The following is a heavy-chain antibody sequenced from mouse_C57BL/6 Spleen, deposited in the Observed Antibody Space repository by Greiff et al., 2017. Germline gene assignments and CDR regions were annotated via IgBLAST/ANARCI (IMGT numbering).Heavy chain of an antibody. D-gene: IGHD2-3*01. CDR1: GYSITSGYY. CDR3: ASSAIYDGYPGFAY. CDR2: ISYDGSN. Sequence: EVKLMESGPGLVKPSQSLSLTCSVTGYSITSGYYWNWIRQFPGNKLEWMGYISYDGSNNYNPSLKNRISITRDTSKTQFFLKLNSLTTEDSATYAGASSAIYDGYPGFAYWGQGTLVTVAA. V-gene: IGHV3-6*01. J-gene: IGHJ3*01.